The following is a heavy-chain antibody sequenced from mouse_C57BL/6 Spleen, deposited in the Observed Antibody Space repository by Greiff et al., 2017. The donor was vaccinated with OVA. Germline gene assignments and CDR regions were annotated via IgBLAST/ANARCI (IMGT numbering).Heavy chain of an antibody. CDR1: GYAFSSSW. J-gene: IGHJ1*03. Sequence: QVHVKQSGPELVKPGASVKISCKASGYAFSSSWMNWVKQRPGKGLEWIGRIYPGDGDTNYNGKFKGKATLTADKSSSTAYMQRSSLTSEDSAVYFCARSTTRGWYFDVWGTGTTVTVSS. CDR3: ARSTTRGWYFDV. D-gene: IGHD1-1*01. V-gene: IGHV1-82*01. CDR2: IYPGDGDT.